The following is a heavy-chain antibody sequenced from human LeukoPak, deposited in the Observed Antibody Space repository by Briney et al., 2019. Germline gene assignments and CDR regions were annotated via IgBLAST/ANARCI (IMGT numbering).Heavy chain of an antibody. CDR2: IIPILGIA. CDR1: GGTFSSHA. Sequence: GASVKVSCKAFGGTFSSHAISWVRQAPGQGLEWMGRIIPILGIANYAQKFQGRVTITADKSTSTAYMELSSLRSEDTAVYYCASRINWEYHPEEYYFDYWGQGTLVTVSS. CDR3: ASRINWEYHPEEYYFDY. D-gene: IGHD2-2*01. J-gene: IGHJ4*02. V-gene: IGHV1-69*04.